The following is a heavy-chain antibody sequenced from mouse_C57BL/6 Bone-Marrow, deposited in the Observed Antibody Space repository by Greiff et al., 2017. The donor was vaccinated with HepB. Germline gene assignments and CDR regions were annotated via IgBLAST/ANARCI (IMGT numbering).Heavy chain of an antibody. V-gene: IGHV1-4*01. CDR3: ARYPPLNTTVVDYFDY. Sequence: VQLVESGAELARPGASVKMSCKASGYTFTSYTMHWVKQRPGQGLEWIGYINPSSGYTKYNQKFKDKATLTADKSSSTAYMQLSSLTSEDSAVYYCARYPPLNTTVVDYFDYWGQGTTLTVSS. CDR1: GYTFTSYT. J-gene: IGHJ2*01. D-gene: IGHD1-1*01. CDR2: INPSSGYT.